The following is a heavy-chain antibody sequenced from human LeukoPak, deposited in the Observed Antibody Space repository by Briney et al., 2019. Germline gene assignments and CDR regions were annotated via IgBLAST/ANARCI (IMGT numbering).Heavy chain of an antibody. J-gene: IGHJ6*02. CDR3: ARDDILTGYLLYYGMDV. D-gene: IGHD3-9*01. Sequence: PGGSLRLSCAASGFTVSSNYMSWVRQAPGKGLEWVSVIYSGGSTYYADSVKGRFTISRDNSKNTLYLQMNSLRAEDTAVYYCARDDILTGYLLYYGMDVWGQGTTVTVSS. CDR2: IYSGGST. V-gene: IGHV3-53*01. CDR1: GFTVSSNY.